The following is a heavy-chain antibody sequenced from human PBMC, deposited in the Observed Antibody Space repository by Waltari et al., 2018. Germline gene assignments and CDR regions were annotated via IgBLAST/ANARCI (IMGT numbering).Heavy chain of an antibody. D-gene: IGHD2-15*01. CDR2: IYPGDSDT. CDR1: GYSFTSYG. CDR3: ARHLAPSYCSGGSCYSASFDY. Sequence: EVQLGQSGAEVKKPGESLKISWKGSGYSFTSYGIGWVRQLPGKGRKWMGCIYPGDSDTRYSPSFQGHVTISADKSISTAYLQWSSLKASDTAMYYCARHLAPSYCSGGSCYSASFDYWGQGTLVTVSS. V-gene: IGHV5-51*01. J-gene: IGHJ4*02.